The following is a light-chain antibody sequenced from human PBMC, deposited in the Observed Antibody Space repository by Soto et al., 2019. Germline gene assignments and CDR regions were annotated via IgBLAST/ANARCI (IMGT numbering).Light chain of an antibody. CDR1: SSDVGGYNY. V-gene: IGLV2-14*01. CDR3: SSYKTSSTHWV. Sequence: QSVLTQPASVSGSPGQSITISCTGTSSDVGGYNYVSWYQQHPGKAPKLMIYEVTNRPSGVSNRFSGSKSGNTASLTISGLQAEEEADYYCSSYKTSSTHWVFGGGTKLTFL. CDR2: EVT. J-gene: IGLJ3*02.